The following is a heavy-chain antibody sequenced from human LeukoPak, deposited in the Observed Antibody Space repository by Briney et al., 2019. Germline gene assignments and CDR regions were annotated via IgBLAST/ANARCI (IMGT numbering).Heavy chain of an antibody. J-gene: IGHJ3*02. CDR2: VSYDGTDT. D-gene: IGHD6-13*01. V-gene: IGHV3-30-3*01. CDR3: ARTREQQLVDAFDI. Sequence: GGSLRLSCAASGFTFTNYAMNWVRQAPGKGLEWVATVSYDGTDTSYADSVKGRFTISRDNAKNSLYLQMNSLRAEDTAVYYCARTREQQLVDAFDIWGQGTMVTVSS. CDR1: GFTFTNYA.